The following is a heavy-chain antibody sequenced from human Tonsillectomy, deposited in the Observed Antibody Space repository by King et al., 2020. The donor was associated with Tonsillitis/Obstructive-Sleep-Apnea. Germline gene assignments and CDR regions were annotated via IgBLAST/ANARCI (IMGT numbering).Heavy chain of an antibody. V-gene: IGHV3-23*04. CDR3: AKARYVFWSGTPYYCHYMDV. CDR1: GFIFSSYA. D-gene: IGHD3-3*01. J-gene: IGHJ6*03. CDR2: ISGSGDST. Sequence: VQLVESGGGLVQPGGSLRLSCAASGFIFSSYAMSWVRQAPGKGLEWLSGISGSGDSTYYADSVKGRFTISRDNSKNTLYLQINSLRAEDTAVYYCAKARYVFWSGTPYYCHYMDVWRKGPTLSVS.